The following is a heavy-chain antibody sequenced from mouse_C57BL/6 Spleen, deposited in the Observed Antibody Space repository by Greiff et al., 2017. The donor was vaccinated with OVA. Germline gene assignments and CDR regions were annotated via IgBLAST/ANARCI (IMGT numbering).Heavy chain of an antibody. V-gene: IGHV1-78*01. Sequence: VKLMESDAELVKPGASVKISCKVSGYTFTDHTIHWMKQRPEQGLEWIGYIYPRDGSTKYNEKFKGKATLTADKSSSTAYMQLNSLTSEDSAVYFCARRDWDIDYYAMDYWGQGTSVTVSS. J-gene: IGHJ4*01. CDR2: IYPRDGST. D-gene: IGHD4-1*01. CDR1: GYTFTDHT. CDR3: ARRDWDIDYYAMDY.